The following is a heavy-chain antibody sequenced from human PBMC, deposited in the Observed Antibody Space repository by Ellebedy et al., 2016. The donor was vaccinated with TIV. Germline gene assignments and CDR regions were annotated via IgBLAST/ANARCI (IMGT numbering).Heavy chain of an antibody. Sequence: GESLKISXAASGFTFSSYAMHWVRQAPGKGLEWVAVISYDGSNKYYADSVKGRFTISRDNSKNTLYLQMNSLRAEDTAVYYCARMLEQWLVLGFDYWGQGTLVTVSS. CDR3: ARMLEQWLVLGFDY. V-gene: IGHV3-30-3*01. J-gene: IGHJ4*02. D-gene: IGHD6-19*01. CDR2: ISYDGSNK. CDR1: GFTFSSYA.